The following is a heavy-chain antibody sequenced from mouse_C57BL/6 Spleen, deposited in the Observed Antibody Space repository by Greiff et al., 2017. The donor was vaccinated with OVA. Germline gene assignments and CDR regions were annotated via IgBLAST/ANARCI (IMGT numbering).Heavy chain of an antibody. D-gene: IGHD2-4*01. Sequence: QVQLQQPGTELVKPGASVKLSCQASGYTFTSYWMHWVKQRPGQGLEWIGNINPSNGGTNYNEKFKSKATLTVDKSSSTAYMQLSSLTSEDSAVYYCARGGIYYDYDIYAMDYWGQGTSVTVSS. CDR1: GYTFTSYW. CDR2: INPSNGGT. V-gene: IGHV1-53*01. CDR3: ARGGIYYDYDIYAMDY. J-gene: IGHJ4*01.